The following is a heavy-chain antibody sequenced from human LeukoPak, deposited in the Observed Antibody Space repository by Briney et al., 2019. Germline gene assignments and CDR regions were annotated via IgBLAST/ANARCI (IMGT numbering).Heavy chain of an antibody. V-gene: IGHV1-18*01. Sequence: ASVKVSCKASGYTFTSYGISWVRQAPGQGLEWMGWISAYNGNTNYAQKLQGRVTMTTDTSTSTAYMELRSLRSDDTAVYYCARQGLDYGDYWDYYYYYMDVWGKGTTVTVSS. CDR2: ISAYNGNT. J-gene: IGHJ6*03. CDR3: ARQGLDYGDYWDYYYYYMDV. D-gene: IGHD4-17*01. CDR1: GYTFTSYG.